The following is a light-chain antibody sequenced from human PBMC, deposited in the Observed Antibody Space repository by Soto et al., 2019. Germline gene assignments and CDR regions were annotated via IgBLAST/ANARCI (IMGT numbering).Light chain of an antibody. V-gene: IGKV3-15*01. Sequence: EIVLTQSPATLSVSPGERATLTCRASQTVGTSLAWYQQKPGQAPRLLIYVASTRATGVPSRFCGSGSGTEFALTISSLQSEDFAVYYCQQHNAWPFTFGGGTQVELK. CDR3: QQHNAWPFT. CDR1: QTVGTS. CDR2: VAS. J-gene: IGKJ4*01.